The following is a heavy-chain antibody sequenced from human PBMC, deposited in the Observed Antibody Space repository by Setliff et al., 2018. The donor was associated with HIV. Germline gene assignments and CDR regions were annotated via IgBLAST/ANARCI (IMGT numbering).Heavy chain of an antibody. V-gene: IGHV1-18*01. Sequence: ASVKVSCKASGYILSHFGMTWVRQAPGQGLEWMGWISGNNGNTKYAQKFQDRVTITTDTSTSTHYLELRSLRFDDTAVYSCARSGFLTALDSYDVWGQGTMVTVSS. J-gene: IGHJ3*01. CDR1: GYILSHFG. D-gene: IGHD3-9*01. CDR3: ARSGFLTALDSYDV. CDR2: ISGNNGNT.